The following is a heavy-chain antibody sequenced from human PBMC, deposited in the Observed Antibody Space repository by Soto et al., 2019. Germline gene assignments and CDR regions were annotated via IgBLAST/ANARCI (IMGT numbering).Heavy chain of an antibody. CDR2: INHSGNT. CDR3: GRGQSEVVPAARIGCFDP. CDR1: GGSFSGYY. D-gene: IGHD2-2*01. Sequence: QVQLQQWGAGLLKPSETLSLTCAVYGGSFSGYYWSWIRQPPGKGLEWIGEINHSGNTNYNPSPKGGFTIPVDSAKHQFSLMRIVVAAAYTAVYYCGRGQSEVVPAARIGCFDPWGQGTLVTVSS. V-gene: IGHV4-34*01. J-gene: IGHJ5*02.